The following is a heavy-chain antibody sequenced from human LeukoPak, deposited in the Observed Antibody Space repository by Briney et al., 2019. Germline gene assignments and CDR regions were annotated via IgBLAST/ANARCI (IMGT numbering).Heavy chain of an antibody. V-gene: IGHV1-18*01. Sequence: ASVKVSCKASGYTFVSYGISLVRQAPGQGLEWMGWISAYNGYTNYAQKFQGRVTMTTDTSTSTAYMELRSLRSDDTAVYYCARNGYSSGWPPSNYYYYMDVWGKGTTVTVSS. J-gene: IGHJ6*03. CDR1: GYTFVSYG. D-gene: IGHD6-19*01. CDR2: ISAYNGYT. CDR3: ARNGYSSGWPPSNYYYYMDV.